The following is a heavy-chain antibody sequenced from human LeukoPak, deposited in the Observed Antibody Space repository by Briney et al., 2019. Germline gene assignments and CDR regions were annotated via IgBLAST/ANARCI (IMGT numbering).Heavy chain of an antibody. CDR2: IYYSGST. D-gene: IGHD4-23*01. CDR3: AGEITVAVNYGMDV. CDR1: GGSISSGGYY. Sequence: SETLSLTCTVSGGSISSGGYYWSWIRQHPGKGLEWIGYIYYSGSTYYNPSLKSRVTISVDTSKNQFSLKLSSVTAADTAVYYCAGEITVAVNYGMDVWGQGTTVTVSS. J-gene: IGHJ6*02. V-gene: IGHV4-31*03.